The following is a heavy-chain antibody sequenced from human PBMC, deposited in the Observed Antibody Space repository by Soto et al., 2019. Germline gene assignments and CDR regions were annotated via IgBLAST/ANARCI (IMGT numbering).Heavy chain of an antibody. Sequence: EVQWLESGGGLVQPGGSLRLSCAAAGFTFRIYAMSWVRQAPGKGLEWVSAISGSGGSTYYADSVKGRFTISRDNSKNTLYLQMNSLRADDTAVYYCAKATRGGAAPVIRDYWGQGTLVTVSS. D-gene: IGHD1-26*01. CDR3: AKATRGGAAPVIRDY. V-gene: IGHV3-23*01. CDR2: ISGSGGST. CDR1: GFTFRIYA. J-gene: IGHJ4*02.